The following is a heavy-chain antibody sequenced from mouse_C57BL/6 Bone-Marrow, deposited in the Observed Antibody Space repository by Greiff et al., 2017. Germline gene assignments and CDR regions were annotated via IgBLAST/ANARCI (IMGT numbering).Heavy chain of an antibody. Sequence: QVQLQQSGAELVRPGASVTLSCKASGYTIKDYEMHWVKQTTVHGLEWIGAIDPETGGTAYDQKFKGKAILTADKSSSTAYLQLRSLTSEDSAVYACKREGVNTSVGGRNFDYWGQGTTLTVSS. V-gene: IGHV1-15*01. J-gene: IGHJ2*01. D-gene: IGHD1-1*01. CDR1: GYTIKDYE. CDR3: KREGVNTSVGGRNFDY. CDR2: IDPETGGT.